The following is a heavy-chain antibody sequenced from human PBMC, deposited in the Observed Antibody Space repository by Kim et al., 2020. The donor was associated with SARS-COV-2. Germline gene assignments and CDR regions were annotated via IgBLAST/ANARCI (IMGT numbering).Heavy chain of an antibody. CDR3: ARVAAAGTDFDY. V-gene: IGHV1-69*02. Sequence: NYAQKFQGRVTITADKSTSTAYMELSSLRSEDTAVYYCARVAAAGTDFDYWGQGTLVTVSS. D-gene: IGHD6-13*01. J-gene: IGHJ4*02.